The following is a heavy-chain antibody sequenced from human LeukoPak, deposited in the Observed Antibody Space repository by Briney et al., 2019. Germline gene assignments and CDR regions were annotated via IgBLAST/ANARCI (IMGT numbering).Heavy chain of an antibody. CDR1: GFTSSSYG. Sequence: GGSLRLSCAASGFTSSSYGMHWVRQAPGKGLEWVAFIRYDGSNKYYADSVKGRFTISRDNAKNSLYLQMNSLRAEDTAVYYCASTGSGSYHYYGMDVWGQGTTVTVSS. J-gene: IGHJ6*02. CDR2: IRYDGSNK. CDR3: ASTGSGSYHYYGMDV. D-gene: IGHD3-10*01. V-gene: IGHV3-30*02.